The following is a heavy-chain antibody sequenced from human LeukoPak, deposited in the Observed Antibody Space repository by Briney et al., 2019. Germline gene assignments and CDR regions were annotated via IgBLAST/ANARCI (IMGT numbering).Heavy chain of an antibody. Sequence: GGSLRLSCAASGFSFSSFGISWVRQAPGKGQEWLASIKHDGNEIYYVDSVKGRFTVSRDNAKNSVYLQMNSLRAEDTAVYYCARVVRSSWFYYYYYMDVWGKGTTVTVSS. D-gene: IGHD6-13*01. V-gene: IGHV3-7*01. CDR1: GFSFSSFG. J-gene: IGHJ6*03. CDR3: ARVVRSSWFYYYYYMDV. CDR2: IKHDGNEI.